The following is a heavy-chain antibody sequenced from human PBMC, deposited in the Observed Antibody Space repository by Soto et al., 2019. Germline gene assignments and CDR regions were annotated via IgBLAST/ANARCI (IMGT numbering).Heavy chain of an antibody. V-gene: IGHV3-30-3*01. D-gene: IGHD3-10*01. CDR1: GFTFSSYA. Sequence: GESLKISCAASGFTFSSYAMHWVRQAPGKGLEWVAVISYDGSNKYYADSVKGRFTISRDNSKNTLYLQMNSLRAEDTAVYYCARDESPFGGNRFDPWGQGTLVTVSS. CDR3: ARDESPFGGNRFDP. J-gene: IGHJ5*02. CDR2: ISYDGSNK.